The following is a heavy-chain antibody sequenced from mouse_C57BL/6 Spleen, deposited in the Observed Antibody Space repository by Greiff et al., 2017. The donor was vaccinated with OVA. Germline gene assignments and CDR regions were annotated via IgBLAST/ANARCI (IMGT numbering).Heavy chain of an antibody. CDR2: IDPNSGGT. CDR1: GYTFTSYW. Sequence: QVHLQQPGAELVKPGASVKLSCKASGYTFTSYWMHWVKQRPGRGLEWIGRIDPNSGGTNYNEKFKSKATLPVDKPSSTAYMQLSSLTSEDSAVYYCARGRITTVEGLDYWGKGTTLTVSS. CDR3: ARGRITTVEGLDY. J-gene: IGHJ2*01. D-gene: IGHD1-1*01. V-gene: IGHV1-72*01.